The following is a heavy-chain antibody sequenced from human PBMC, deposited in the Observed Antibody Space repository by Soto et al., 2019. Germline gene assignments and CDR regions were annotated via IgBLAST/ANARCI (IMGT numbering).Heavy chain of an antibody. D-gene: IGHD6-13*01. CDR2: ITNNGAGT. V-gene: IGHV3-23*01. Sequence: EVHLLESGGGLVQPGASLRLSCGASGFTFSSCVMTWVRQAPGKELEWVSSITNNGAGTHNADSVKGRFTISRDNSKNTVFLQMNNLRDEDTAVYYCAKGLNNGRWYAADWGQGTLVTVSS. J-gene: IGHJ4*02. CDR3: AKGLNNGRWYAAD. CDR1: GFTFSSCV.